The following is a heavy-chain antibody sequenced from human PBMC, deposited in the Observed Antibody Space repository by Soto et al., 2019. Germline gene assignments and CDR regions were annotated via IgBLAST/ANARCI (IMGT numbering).Heavy chain of an antibody. Sequence: AASVKVSCKASGYTFTSYQIHWVRQAPGQGLEWMGNIFPTGGSAVYAQKFEGRVTMTRDTSTSTVYMYLTSLRSEDTAVYYCARERDSSALRDWGQGTLVTVSS. V-gene: IGHV1-46*01. CDR3: ARERDSSALRD. J-gene: IGHJ4*02. D-gene: IGHD3-22*01. CDR2: IFPTGGSA. CDR1: GYTFTSYQ.